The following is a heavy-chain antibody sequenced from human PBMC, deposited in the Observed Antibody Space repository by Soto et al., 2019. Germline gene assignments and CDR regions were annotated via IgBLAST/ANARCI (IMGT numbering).Heavy chain of an antibody. D-gene: IGHD2-15*01. Sequence: GGSLGLSCAASGFTFSSYWMSWVRQAPGKGLEWVANIKQDGSEKYYVDSVKGRFTISRDNARNSLYLQMNSLRAEDTAVYYCARDRYCSGGSCYSGVVDWFDPWGQGTLVTVSS. CDR1: GFTFSSYW. J-gene: IGHJ5*02. V-gene: IGHV3-7*03. CDR2: IKQDGSEK. CDR3: ARDRYCSGGSCYSGVVDWFDP.